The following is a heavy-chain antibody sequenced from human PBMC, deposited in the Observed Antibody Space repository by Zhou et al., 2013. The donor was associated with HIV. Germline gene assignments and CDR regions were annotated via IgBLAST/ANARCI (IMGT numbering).Heavy chain of an antibody. Sequence: EVQLVESGGGLIQPGGSLRLSCAASGFTFSSYEMNWVRQTPGKGLEWVSYIISSGDTIYYADSVKGRFTISRDNAQNSLYLQMNSLRAEDTAVYYCARGGYCSGGLCYKLNALEVWGQGTIVTVSS. D-gene: IGHD2-15*01. CDR2: IISSGDTI. V-gene: IGHV3-48*03. CDR3: ARGGYCSGGLCYKLNALEV. J-gene: IGHJ3*01. CDR1: GFTFSSYE.